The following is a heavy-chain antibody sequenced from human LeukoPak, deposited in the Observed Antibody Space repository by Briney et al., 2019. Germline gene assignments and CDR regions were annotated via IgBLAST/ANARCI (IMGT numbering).Heavy chain of an antibody. J-gene: IGHJ4*02. D-gene: IGHD4-17*01. CDR1: GYSISSDYY. CDR2: IYHSGST. V-gene: IGHV4-38-2*02. CDR3: ARDDYGDTPLDY. Sequence: TSETLSLTCTVSGYSISSDYYWGWIRQPPGKGLEWIGSIYHSGSTYYNPSLKSRVTISVDTSKNQFSLKLSSVTSADTAVYYCARDDYGDTPLDYWGQGTLVTVSS.